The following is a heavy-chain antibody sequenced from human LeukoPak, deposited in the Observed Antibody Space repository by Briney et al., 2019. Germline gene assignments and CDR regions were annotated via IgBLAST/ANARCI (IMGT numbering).Heavy chain of an antibody. Sequence: PGGSLRLSCAASGFTFSSYGMHWVRQAPGKGLGWVAVISYDGSNKYYADSVKGRFTISRDNSKNTLYLQMNSLRAEDTAVYYCAKDSAAAGTLPDYWGQGTLVTVSS. J-gene: IGHJ4*02. CDR2: ISYDGSNK. CDR3: AKDSAAAGTLPDY. CDR1: GFTFSSYG. D-gene: IGHD6-13*01. V-gene: IGHV3-30*18.